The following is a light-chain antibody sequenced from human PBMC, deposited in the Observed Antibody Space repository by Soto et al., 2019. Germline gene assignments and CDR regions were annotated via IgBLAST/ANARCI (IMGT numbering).Light chain of an antibody. Sequence: DIVMTQSPDSLAVSLGERATINCKSSQSVLYSSNNKNYLAWYQQKPGQPPRLLIYWATALESGVPDRFSGSGSWTDFTLTISGLLAEDVAEYYCQQYYSSPLSFGKGTNVEIK. CDR1: QSVLYSSNNKNY. J-gene: IGKJ1*01. V-gene: IGKV4-1*01. CDR3: QQYYSSPLS. CDR2: WAT.